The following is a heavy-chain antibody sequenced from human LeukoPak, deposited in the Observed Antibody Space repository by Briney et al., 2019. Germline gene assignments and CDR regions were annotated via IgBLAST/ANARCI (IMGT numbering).Heavy chain of an antibody. J-gene: IGHJ4*02. CDR3: ARDLLGVVTARSEDY. Sequence: GGSLRLSCAASGFTFSSYAMSWVRQAPGKGLEWVSAISGSGGSTYYADSVKGRFTISRDNSKNTLYLQMNSLRAEDTAVYYCARDLLGVVTARSEDYWGQGTLVTVSS. CDR1: GFTFSSYA. V-gene: IGHV3-23*01. D-gene: IGHD2-21*02. CDR2: ISGSGGST.